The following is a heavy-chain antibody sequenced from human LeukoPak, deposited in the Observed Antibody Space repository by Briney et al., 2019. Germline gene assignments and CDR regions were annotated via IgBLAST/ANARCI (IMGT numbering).Heavy chain of an antibody. Sequence: PGGSLRLSCAASGFTFSSYGMSWVRQAPGKGLEWVSGINWNSGSTGYANSVKGRFTISRDNAKNSLYLQMNSLRVEDTAVYYCARDRGYYDSSGYMDYWGQGTLVTVSS. CDR2: INWNSGST. CDR1: GFTFSSYG. V-gene: IGHV3-20*04. D-gene: IGHD3-22*01. J-gene: IGHJ4*02. CDR3: ARDRGYYDSSGYMDY.